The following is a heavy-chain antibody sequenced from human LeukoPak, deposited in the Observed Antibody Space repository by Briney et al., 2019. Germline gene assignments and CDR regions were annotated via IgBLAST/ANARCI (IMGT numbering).Heavy chain of an antibody. V-gene: IGHV3-7*01. Sequence: PGGSLRRSCAASGFTFSSYWMSWVRQAPGKGLEWVANIKQDGSEKYYVDSVKGRFTISRDNAKNSLYLQTNSLRAEDTAVYYCARDLYYDSSGHFDYWGQGTLVTVSS. J-gene: IGHJ4*02. CDR2: IKQDGSEK. CDR3: ARDLYYDSSGHFDY. CDR1: GFTFSSYW. D-gene: IGHD3-22*01.